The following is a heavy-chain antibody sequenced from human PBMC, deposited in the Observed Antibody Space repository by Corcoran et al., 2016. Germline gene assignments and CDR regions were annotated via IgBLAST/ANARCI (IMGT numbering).Heavy chain of an antibody. V-gene: IGHV3-21*01. Sequence: EVQLVESGGGLVKPGGSLRLSCAASGFTFSSYSMNWVRQAPGKGLEWVSSISSSSSYIYYADSVKGRFTISRDNAKNSLYLQMNSLRAEDTAVYYCARDAYCGGDCYSRNFDYWGQGTLVTVSS. CDR3: ARDAYCGGDCYSRNFDY. D-gene: IGHD2-21*02. CDR2: ISSSSSYI. CDR1: GFTFSSYS. J-gene: IGHJ4*02.